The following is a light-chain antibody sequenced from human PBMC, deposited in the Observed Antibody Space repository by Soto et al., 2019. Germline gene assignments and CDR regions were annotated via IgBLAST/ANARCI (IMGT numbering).Light chain of an antibody. CDR1: SSDIANYNL. Sequence: QSALAQPASVSGSPGQSITLSCTGTSSDIANYNLVSWYQQHPGKAPKLMIYEVTKRPSGVSNRFSGSKSGNTASLTISGLQAEDEADYYCCSYAGSDTYVFATGTKVTVL. CDR2: EVT. J-gene: IGLJ1*01. CDR3: CSYAGSDTYV. V-gene: IGLV2-23*02.